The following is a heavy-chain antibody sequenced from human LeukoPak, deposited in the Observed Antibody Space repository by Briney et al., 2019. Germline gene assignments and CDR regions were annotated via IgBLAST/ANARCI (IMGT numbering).Heavy chain of an antibody. D-gene: IGHD1-1*01. J-gene: IGHJ4*01. Sequence: AGGSLRLSCSASGFTCSGYWMHWVRQAPGKGLLWISRISGDGTGTTYADSVRGRFTLARDNTKNALSLHCNSLRAEDTAVYDCARTTGKYFDYWGHGALVTVSS. CDR3: ARTTGKYFDY. CDR1: GFTCSGYW. V-gene: IGHV3-74*01. CDR2: ISGDGTGT.